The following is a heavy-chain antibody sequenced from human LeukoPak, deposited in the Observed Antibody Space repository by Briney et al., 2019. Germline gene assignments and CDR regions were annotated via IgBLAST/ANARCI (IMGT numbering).Heavy chain of an antibody. CDR1: GYTFTSYY. V-gene: IGHV1-46*01. CDR3: ARTYYYDSSGYYYTPGAFDI. Sequence: ASVKVSCKASGYTFTSYYMHWVRQAPGQGLEWMGITNPSGGSTSYAQKFQGRVTMTRDTSTSTVYMELSSLRSEDTAVYYCARTYYYDSSGYYYTPGAFDIWGQGTMVTVSS. D-gene: IGHD3-22*01. J-gene: IGHJ3*02. CDR2: TNPSGGST.